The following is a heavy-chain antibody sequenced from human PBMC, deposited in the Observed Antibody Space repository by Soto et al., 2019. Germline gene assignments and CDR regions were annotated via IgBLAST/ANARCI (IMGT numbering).Heavy chain of an antibody. V-gene: IGHV4-39*01. CDR2: IYYSGST. D-gene: IGHD3-10*01. Sequence: SETLSLTCTVSGGSISSSSYYWGWIRQPPGKGLEWIGSIYYSGSTYYNPSLKSRVTISVDTSKNQFSLKLSSVTAADTAVYYCGTGIDFDYWGQGTLVTVSS. CDR3: GTGIDFDY. CDR1: GGSISSSSYY. J-gene: IGHJ4*02.